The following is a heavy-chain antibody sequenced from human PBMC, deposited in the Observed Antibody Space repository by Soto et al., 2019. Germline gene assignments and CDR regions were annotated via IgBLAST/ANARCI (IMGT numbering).Heavy chain of an antibody. CDR1: GDSVSNKNTA. J-gene: IGHJ4*02. Sequence: SQTLSLPCVISGDSVSNKNTACNFIRQSPSGGLEWLGRTYYRSKWYNDYATSMKSRITISPDTSKNQFSLHLNSVTPEDTAVYFCARRFFDLGSAFDFWGQGTPVTVSS. V-gene: IGHV6-1*01. CDR2: TYYRSKWYN. CDR3: ARRFFDLGSAFDF. D-gene: IGHD3-10*01.